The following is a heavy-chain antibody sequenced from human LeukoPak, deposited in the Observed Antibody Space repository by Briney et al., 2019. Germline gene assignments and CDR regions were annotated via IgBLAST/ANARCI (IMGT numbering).Heavy chain of an antibody. CDR3: ARDSETDFWSGYWDYYYYYMDV. CDR1: GGSISSYY. D-gene: IGHD3-3*01. Sequence: SETLSLTCTVSGGSISSYYWSWIRQPPGKGLEWIGYIYYSGSTNYNPSLKSRVTISVDTSKNQFSLKLSSVTAADTAVYYCARDSETDFWSGYWDYYYYYMDVWGKGTTVTVSS. V-gene: IGHV4-59*01. CDR2: IYYSGST. J-gene: IGHJ6*03.